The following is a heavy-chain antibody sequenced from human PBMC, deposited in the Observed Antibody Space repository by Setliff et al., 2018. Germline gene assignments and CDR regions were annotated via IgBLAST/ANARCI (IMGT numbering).Heavy chain of an antibody. CDR1: GFTFSEYW. Sequence: LSLSCAASGFTFSEYWMHWVRQVPGKGLAWVSQINPDATTTYYADSVKGRFTISRDNAKTTLYLQMNSLRVEDTAVYFCARDPRDGSSSPMADNWGQGTLVTVSS. V-gene: IGHV3-74*01. J-gene: IGHJ4*02. D-gene: IGHD3-10*01. CDR2: INPDATTT. CDR3: ARDPRDGSSSPMADN.